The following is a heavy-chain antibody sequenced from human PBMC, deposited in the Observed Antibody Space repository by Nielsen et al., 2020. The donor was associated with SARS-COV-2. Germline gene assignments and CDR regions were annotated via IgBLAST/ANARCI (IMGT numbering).Heavy chain of an antibody. CDR3: AKDRGIFGVVPYFDY. CDR2: ISWNSGSI. J-gene: IGHJ4*02. D-gene: IGHD3-3*01. V-gene: IGHV3-9*01. Sequence: SLRLSCAASGFTFDDYAMHWVRQAPGKGLEWVSGISWNSGSIGYADSVKGRFTISRDNAKNSLYLQMNSLRAEDTALYYCAKDRGIFGVVPYFDYWGQGTLVTVSS. CDR1: GFTFDDYA.